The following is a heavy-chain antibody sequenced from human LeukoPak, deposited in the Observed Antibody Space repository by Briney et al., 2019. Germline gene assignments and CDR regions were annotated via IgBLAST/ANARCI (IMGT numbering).Heavy chain of an antibody. CDR3: ARSYSGSYLDY. Sequence: SETLSLTCTVSGGSISSYYWSWIRQPPGKGLEWIGYIYYSGSTNYNPSLKSRVTISVDTSKNQFSLKLSSVTAADTAVYYCARSYSGSYLDYWGQGTLVTVSS. J-gene: IGHJ4*02. V-gene: IGHV4-59*01. CDR2: IYYSGST. CDR1: GGSISSYY. D-gene: IGHD1-26*01.